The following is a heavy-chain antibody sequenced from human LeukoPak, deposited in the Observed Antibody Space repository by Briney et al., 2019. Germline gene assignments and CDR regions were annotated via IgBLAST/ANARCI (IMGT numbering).Heavy chain of an antibody. CDR3: ARHYDLGNYYNDWFDS. D-gene: IGHD3-10*01. J-gene: IGHJ5*01. Sequence: GGSLRLSCAASGFTFSDYYVSWIRQAPGKGLEGVSYISSGGDAIYHADSVKGRFSISRDNAKKSLYLQMNSLRADDTAVYYCARHYDLGNYYNDWFDSWGQGTLVTVSS. CDR2: ISSGGDAI. CDR1: GFTFSDYY. V-gene: IGHV3-11*01.